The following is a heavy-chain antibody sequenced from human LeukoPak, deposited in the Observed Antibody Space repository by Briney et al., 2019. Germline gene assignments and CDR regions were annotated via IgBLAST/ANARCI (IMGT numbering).Heavy chain of an antibody. Sequence: SVKVSSKASGGTFSSYAISWVRQAPGQGLEWMGRIIPILGIANYAQKFRGRVTITADKSTSTAYMELSSLRSEDTAVYYCARLGWNDVRAFDIWGQGTMVTVSS. CDR3: ARLGWNDVRAFDI. CDR1: GGTFSSYA. CDR2: IIPILGIA. J-gene: IGHJ3*02. D-gene: IGHD1-1*01. V-gene: IGHV1-69*04.